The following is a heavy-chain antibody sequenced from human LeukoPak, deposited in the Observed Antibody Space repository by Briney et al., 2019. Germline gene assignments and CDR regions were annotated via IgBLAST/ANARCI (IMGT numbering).Heavy chain of an antibody. Sequence: PGGSLRLSCAASGFTFSSYSMDWVRQAPGKGLEWVSYISSSSSTIYYADSVKGRFTISRDNAKNSLYLQMNSLRAEDTAVYYCARDLGSYPRDYWGQGTLVTVSS. J-gene: IGHJ4*02. D-gene: IGHD1-26*01. CDR2: ISSSSSTI. V-gene: IGHV3-48*01. CDR3: ARDLGSYPRDY. CDR1: GFTFSSYS.